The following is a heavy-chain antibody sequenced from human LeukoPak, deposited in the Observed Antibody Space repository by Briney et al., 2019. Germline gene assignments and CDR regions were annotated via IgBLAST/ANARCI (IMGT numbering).Heavy chain of an antibody. CDR1: GGSISSYY. V-gene: IGHV4-59*01. J-gene: IGHJ3*02. D-gene: IGHD5-24*01. CDR2: IYYSGST. CDR3: ARQMATIDSGAFDI. Sequence: SETLSLTCTVSGGSISSYYWSWIRQPPGKELEWIGYIYYSGSTNYNPSLKSRVTISVDTSKNQFSLKLSSVTAADTAVYYCARQMATIDSGAFDIWGQGTMVTVSS.